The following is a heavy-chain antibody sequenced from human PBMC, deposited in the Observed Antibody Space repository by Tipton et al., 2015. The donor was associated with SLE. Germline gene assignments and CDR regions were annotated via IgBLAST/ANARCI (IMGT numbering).Heavy chain of an antibody. D-gene: IGHD4-11*01. J-gene: IGHJ6*02. CDR2: ISSSGSYI. V-gene: IGHV3-21*01. CDR3: ARALAPTTVTDYYYYGMDV. CDR1: GFTFSSYG. Sequence: SLRLSCAASGFTFSSYGMNWVRQAPGKGLEWVSSISSSGSYIYYADSVKGRFTISRDNAKNSLYLQMNSLRAEDTAVYYCARALAPTTVTDYYYYGMDVWGQGTTVTVSS.